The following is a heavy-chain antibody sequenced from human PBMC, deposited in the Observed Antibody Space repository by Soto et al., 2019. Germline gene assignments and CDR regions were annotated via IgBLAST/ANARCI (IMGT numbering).Heavy chain of an antibody. V-gene: IGHV1-69*01. CDR2: IIPIFGTA. CDR3: ATTIVNKKSLRSIAAACGPGRAFDY. D-gene: IGHD6-13*01. Sequence: QVQLVQSGAEVKKPGSSVKVSCKASGGTFSSYAISWVRQAPGQGLEWMGGIIPIFGTANYAQKFQGRVTIPADESTSTAYLELSSLRSEDTPVYYCATTIVNKKSLRSIAAACGPGRAFDYWGQGTLVTVS. J-gene: IGHJ4*02. CDR1: GGTFSSYA.